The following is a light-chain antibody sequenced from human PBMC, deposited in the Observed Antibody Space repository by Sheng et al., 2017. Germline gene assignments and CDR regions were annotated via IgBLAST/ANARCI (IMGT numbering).Light chain of an antibody. Sequence: DIQMTQSPSAMSASVGDRVTITCRASQGISNYLAWYQQKPGKAPKLLIYDASNLETGVPSRFSGSGSGTLFTFTISILQPEDFATYYCQQYSDLITFGQGTRLDI. V-gene: IGKV1-33*01. CDR3: QQYSDLIT. J-gene: IGKJ5*01. CDR1: QGISNY. CDR2: DAS.